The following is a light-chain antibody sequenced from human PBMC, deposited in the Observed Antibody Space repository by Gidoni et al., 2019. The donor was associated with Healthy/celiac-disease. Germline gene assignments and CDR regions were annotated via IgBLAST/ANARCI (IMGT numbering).Light chain of an antibody. Sequence: EIVLTQSPGTLSLSPGERATLSCRASQSVSSSSIVWYQQKPGQTPRLVIYGASSRATGIPDRFSGSGSGTDLTLTISRLEPEDFAVYYCQQFESSPTFGGGTRVEMK. CDR3: QQFESSPT. J-gene: IGKJ4*01. V-gene: IGKV3-20*01. CDR1: QSVSSSS. CDR2: GAS.